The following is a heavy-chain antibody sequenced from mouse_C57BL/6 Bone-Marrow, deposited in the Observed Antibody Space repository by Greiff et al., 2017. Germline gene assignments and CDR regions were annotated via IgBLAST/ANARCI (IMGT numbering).Heavy chain of an antibody. CDR2: IYPRSGNT. Sequence: QVQLQQSGAELARPGASVKLSCKASGYTFTSYGISWVKQRTGQGLEWIGEIYPRSGNTYYNEKFKGKATLTADKSSSTAYMELRSLTSEDSAVYFCARPLRSCAMDYWGQGTSVTVSS. D-gene: IGHD1-1*01. CDR1: GYTFTSYG. J-gene: IGHJ4*01. CDR3: ARPLRSCAMDY. V-gene: IGHV1-81*01.